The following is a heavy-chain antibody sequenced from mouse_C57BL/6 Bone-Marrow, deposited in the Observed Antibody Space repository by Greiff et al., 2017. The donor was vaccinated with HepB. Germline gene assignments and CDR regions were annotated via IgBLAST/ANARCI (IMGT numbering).Heavy chain of an antibody. V-gene: IGHV5-9-1*02. Sequence: EVKLMESGEGLVKPGGSLKLSCAASGFTFSSYAMSWVRQTPEKRLEWVAYISSGGDYIYYADTVKGRFTISRDNARNTLYLQMSSLKSEDTAMYYCTRVPYLLWSCHFDYWGQGTTLTVSS. CDR2: ISSGGDYI. CDR3: TRVPYLLWSCHFDY. J-gene: IGHJ2*01. CDR1: GFTFSSYA. D-gene: IGHD2-1*01.